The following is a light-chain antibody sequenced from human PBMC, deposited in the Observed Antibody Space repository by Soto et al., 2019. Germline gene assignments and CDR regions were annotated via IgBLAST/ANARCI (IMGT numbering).Light chain of an antibody. V-gene: IGLV2-14*01. CDR3: STYTGSSTLVV. J-gene: IGLJ2*01. Sequence: QSALTQPASVSGSPGQSITISCTGTSSDVGGYNYVSWYQQHPGKAPKLMIYDVSDRPSGVSNRFSGSKSGNTASLTISRIQAEDEADYYCSTYTGSSTLVVFGGGPKLTVL. CDR2: DVS. CDR1: SSDVGGYNY.